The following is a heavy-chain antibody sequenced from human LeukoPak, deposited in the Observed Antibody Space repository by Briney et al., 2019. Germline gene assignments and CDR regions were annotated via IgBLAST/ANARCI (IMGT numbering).Heavy chain of an antibody. V-gene: IGHV1-8*01. CDR1: GYTFTSYD. D-gene: IGHD1-26*01. CDR2: MNPNSGNT. J-gene: IGHJ5*02. Sequence: ASVKVSCKASGYTFTSYDINWVRQATGQGLEWMGWMNPNSGNTGYAQKFQGRVTMTRNTSISTAYMELSRLRSDDTAVYYCASGPLSIVGATRYPWGQGTLVTVSS. CDR3: ASGPLSIVGATRYP.